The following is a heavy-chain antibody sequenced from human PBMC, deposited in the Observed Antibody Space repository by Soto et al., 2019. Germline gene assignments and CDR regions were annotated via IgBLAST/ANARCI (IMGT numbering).Heavy chain of an antibody. J-gene: IGHJ4*02. CDR2: ISAYNGNT. D-gene: IGHD3-3*01. CDR3: ARVKVEIDFWSGYLPFNY. Sequence: ASVKVSCKASGYTFTSYDISWVRQAPGQGLEWMGWISAYNGNTNYAQKLQGRVTMTTDTSTSTAYMELRSLRSDDTAVYYCARVKVEIDFWSGYLPFNYWGQGTLVTVSS. CDR1: GYTFTSYD. V-gene: IGHV1-18*01.